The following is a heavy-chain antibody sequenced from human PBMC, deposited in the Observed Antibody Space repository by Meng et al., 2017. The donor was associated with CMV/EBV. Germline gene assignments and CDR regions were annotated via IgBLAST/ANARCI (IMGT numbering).Heavy chain of an antibody. CDR3: ARHNGGELVPGPDAFDI. CDR2: IYPGDSDT. J-gene: IGHJ3*02. CDR1: GYSFTSYW. V-gene: IGHV5-51*01. Sequence: KVSCKGSGYSFTSYWIGWVRQMPGKGLEWMGIIYPGDSDTRYSPSFQGQVTISADKSISTAYLQWSSPKASDTAMYYCARHNGGELVPGPDAFDIWGQGTMVTVSS. D-gene: IGHD6-13*01.